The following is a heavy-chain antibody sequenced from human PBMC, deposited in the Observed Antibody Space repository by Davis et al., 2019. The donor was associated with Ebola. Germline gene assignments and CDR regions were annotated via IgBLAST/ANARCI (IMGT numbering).Heavy chain of an antibody. V-gene: IGHV1-2*04. CDR2: INPNSGGT. CDR1: GGTFSSYA. CDR3: ARDRGGVVRGVIDYYYYGMDV. Sequence: ASVKVSCKASGGTFSSYAISWVRQAPGQGLEWMGWINPNSGGTNYAQKFQGWVTMTRDTSISTAYMELSRLRSDDTAVYYCARDRGGVVRGVIDYYYYGMDVWGQGTTVTVSS. D-gene: IGHD3-10*01. J-gene: IGHJ6*02.